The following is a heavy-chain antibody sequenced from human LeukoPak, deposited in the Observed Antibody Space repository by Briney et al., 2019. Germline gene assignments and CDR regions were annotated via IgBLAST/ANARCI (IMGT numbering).Heavy chain of an antibody. J-gene: IGHJ4*02. CDR1: GYSFTDYF. CDR2: INPNSGDT. CDR3: ARTYYYGSGSYYGDY. D-gene: IGHD3-10*01. V-gene: IGHV1-2*02. Sequence: ASVKVSCKASGYSFTDYFVHWVRQAPGQSLEWMGLINPNSGDTNCAQKFQGRVSMTRDTSISTAYMELSGLRSDDTAGFYCARTYYYGSGSYYGDYWGQGTLVTVSS.